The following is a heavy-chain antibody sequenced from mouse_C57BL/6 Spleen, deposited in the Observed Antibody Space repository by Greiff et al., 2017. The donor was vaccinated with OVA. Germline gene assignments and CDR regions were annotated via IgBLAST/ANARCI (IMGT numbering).Heavy chain of an antibody. CDR2: ISGGGGNT. D-gene: IGHD1-1*01. CDR1: GFTFSSYT. Sequence: DVKLVESGGGLVKPGGSLKLSCAASGFTFSSYTMSWVRQTPEKRLEWVATISGGGGNTYYPDSVKGRFTISRDNAKNTLYLQMSSLRSEDTALYYCARPLSTVVSRGFAYWGQGTLVTVSA. V-gene: IGHV5-9*01. J-gene: IGHJ3*01. CDR3: ARPLSTVVSRGFAY.